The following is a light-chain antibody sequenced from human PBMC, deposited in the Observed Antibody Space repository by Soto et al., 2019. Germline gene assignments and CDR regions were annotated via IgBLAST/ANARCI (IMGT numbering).Light chain of an antibody. V-gene: IGLV1-51*01. CDR3: GTWDSSLSAGDVV. CDR1: SSNIGSNY. Sequence: QSVLTQPPSVSAAPGQRVTISCSGSSSNIGSNYVSWYQQLPGTAPKLLIYDNTRRPSGIPDRFSGSKSGTSATLGITGLQTGDEADYYCGTWDSSLSAGDVVFGGGTKLTVL. CDR2: DNT. J-gene: IGLJ2*01.